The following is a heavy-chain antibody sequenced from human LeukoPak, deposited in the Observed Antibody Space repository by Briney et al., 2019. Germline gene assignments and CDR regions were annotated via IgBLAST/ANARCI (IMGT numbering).Heavy chain of an antibody. D-gene: IGHD3-22*01. CDR2: INPNSGGT. CDR1: VYTFTGYY. J-gene: IGHJ3*02. V-gene: IGHV1-2*02. Sequence: ASVKVSCKASVYTFTGYYMHWVRPAPGQGLEWMGWINPNSGGTNYAQKFHGRVTMTRDTSISTAYMELSRLRSYDTAVYYCARPLYDSSGYYYVAAFDIWGQGTMVTVSS. CDR3: ARPLYDSSGYYYVAAFDI.